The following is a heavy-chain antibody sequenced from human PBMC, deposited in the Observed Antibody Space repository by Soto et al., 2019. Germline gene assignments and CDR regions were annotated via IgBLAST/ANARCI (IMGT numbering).Heavy chain of an antibody. CDR1: GGSISSDTYY. D-gene: IGHD5-18*01. CDR2: IYYSGST. J-gene: IGHJ4*02. V-gene: IGHV4-31*03. CDR3: ARGRGYSYGLFDY. Sequence: QVQLQESGPGLVKPSQTLSLTCTVSGGSISSDTYYWNWIRQHPGRSLEWIGYIYYSGSTSYNPSLKSRVAISLDTSKNQFSLKLSSVTAADPAVYYCARGRGYSYGLFDYWGQGALVTVSS.